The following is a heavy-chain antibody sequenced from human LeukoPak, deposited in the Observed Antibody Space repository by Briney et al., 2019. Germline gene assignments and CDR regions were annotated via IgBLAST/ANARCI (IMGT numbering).Heavy chain of an antibody. CDR2: IKQDGSEK. V-gene: IGHV3-7*01. Sequence: GGSLRLSCAASGFTFSSYWMSWVRQAPGKGLEWVANIKQDGSEKYYVDSVKGRFTISRDNAKNSLYLQMNSLRAEDTAVYYCARDKIVGATRFDYWGQGTLVTVSS. D-gene: IGHD1-26*01. CDR1: GFTFSSYW. CDR3: ARDKIVGATRFDY. J-gene: IGHJ4*02.